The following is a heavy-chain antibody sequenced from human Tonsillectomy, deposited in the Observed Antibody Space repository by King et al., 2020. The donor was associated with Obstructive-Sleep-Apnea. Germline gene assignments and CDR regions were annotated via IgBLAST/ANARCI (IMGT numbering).Heavy chain of an antibody. Sequence: QLVQSGAEVKKPGASVKVSCKASGYTFTNYDINWVRQATGQGLEWMGWMNPNSGNIGYSQKFQGRVIMTRNTSISTAYMELSSLRSDDTAVYYCARRSGLKYSWFDPWGQGTRVTVSS. V-gene: IGHV1-8*01. D-gene: IGHD6-25*01. CDR1: GYTFTNYD. J-gene: IGHJ5*02. CDR3: ARRSGLKYSWFDP. CDR2: MNPNSGNI.